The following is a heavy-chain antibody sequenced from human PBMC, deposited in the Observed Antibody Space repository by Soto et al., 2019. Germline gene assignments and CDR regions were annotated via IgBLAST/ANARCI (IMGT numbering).Heavy chain of an antibody. V-gene: IGHV1-2*02. J-gene: IGHJ4*02. CDR3: ARILAVAGLHDY. CDR2: INPNSGGT. CDR1: GYTFTGYY. D-gene: IGHD6-19*01. Sequence: ASVKVSCKASGYTFTGYYMHWVRQAPGQGLEWMGWINPNSGGTNYAQKFQGRVTMTRDTSISTAYMELSRLRSDDTAVYYCARILAVAGLHDYWGRGTLVTVSS.